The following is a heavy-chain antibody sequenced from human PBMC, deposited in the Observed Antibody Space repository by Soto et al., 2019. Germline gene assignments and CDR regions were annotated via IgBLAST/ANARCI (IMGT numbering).Heavy chain of an antibody. CDR1: GVSMHDNW. J-gene: IGHJ4*02. V-gene: IGHV4-4*02. Sequence: QVQLQMSGPGLVKPSGTLSLTCTVSGVSMHDNWWSWVRQSPDKGLEWIGEIYSAGATNYNPPFKSRAAISIDTSKNEFSLKLFSVTAAYTSLYYCTRHIPPSRGFDFWGQGTLVTVSS. D-gene: IGHD2-2*02. CDR3: TRHIPPSRGFDF. CDR2: IYSAGAT.